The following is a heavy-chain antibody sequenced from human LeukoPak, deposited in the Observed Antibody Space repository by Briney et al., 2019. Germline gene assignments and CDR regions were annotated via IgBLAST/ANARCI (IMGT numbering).Heavy chain of an antibody. CDR2: VFTSGIISGNT. CDR3: ARGDYYDSSDYYRRRGFDY. Sequence: SETLSLTCTVSGGSISSYYWSWIRQPPGKGLEWIGRVFTSGIISGNTNYNPSVKSRVTMSVDSSKNQFSLKLSSVTAADTAVYYCARGDYYDSSDYYRRRGFDYWGQGTLVTVSS. V-gene: IGHV4-4*07. J-gene: IGHJ4*02. CDR1: GGSISSYY. D-gene: IGHD3-22*01.